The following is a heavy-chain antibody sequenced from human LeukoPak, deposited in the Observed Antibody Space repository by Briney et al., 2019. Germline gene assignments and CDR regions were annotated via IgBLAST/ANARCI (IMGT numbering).Heavy chain of an antibody. CDR2: IYTTGMT. D-gene: IGHD3-16*02. J-gene: IGHJ4*02. V-gene: IGHV4-4*07. CDR1: GGSINSYW. Sequence: PSETLSLTCAVSGGSINSYWWSWIRQPAGKGLEFIGRIYTTGMTNYNPSLKSRVSMSVDTSKNKFSLELRSVTAADTAVYFCASAGYTISSYRFDYWGQGALVTVSS. CDR3: ASAGYTISSYRFDY.